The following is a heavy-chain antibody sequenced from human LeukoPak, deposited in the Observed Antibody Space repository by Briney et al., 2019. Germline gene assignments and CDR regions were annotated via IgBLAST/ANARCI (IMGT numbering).Heavy chain of an antibody. J-gene: IGHJ4*02. CDR3: AKDSEYGSGWNSFV. CDR2: ISYDGSDK. D-gene: IGHD6-19*01. V-gene: IGHV3-30*18. CDR1: GFTFSSYG. Sequence: GRSLRLSCAASGFTFSSYGMHWVRQAPGKGLEWGALISYDGSDKYYADSVKGRFTISRDNSKNTLYVQMNSLRAEDTAVYYCAKDSEYGSGWNSFVWGQGTLVTVSS.